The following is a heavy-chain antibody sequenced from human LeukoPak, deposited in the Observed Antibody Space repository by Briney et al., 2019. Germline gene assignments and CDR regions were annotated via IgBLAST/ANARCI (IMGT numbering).Heavy chain of an antibody. Sequence: AGGSLRLSCAASGFTVSSYSMNWVRQAAGKGLEWVSYISSSSTIYYADSVKGRFTISRDNAKNSLYLQMNSRRDEDTAVYYCARSRYYLGTDYWGQGTLVPVSS. J-gene: IGHJ4*02. CDR2: ISSSSTI. CDR1: GFTVSSYS. V-gene: IGHV3-48*02. D-gene: IGHD1-26*01. CDR3: ARSRYYLGTDY.